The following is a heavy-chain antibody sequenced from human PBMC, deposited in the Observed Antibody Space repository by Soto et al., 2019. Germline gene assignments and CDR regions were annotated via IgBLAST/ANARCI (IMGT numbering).Heavy chain of an antibody. Sequence: SETLSLTCTVSGGSINSTSHYWGWIRQPPGKGLEWTASIYYTGSTYYNPSLKSRVTISVDTPKNQFSLTLTSVTAADTAVYNCARTFHSYRSSWDYSFDYWGRGTLVTVSS. CDR1: GGSINSTSHY. CDR3: ARTFHSYRSSWDYSFDY. CDR2: IYYTGST. J-gene: IGHJ4*02. V-gene: IGHV4-39*01. D-gene: IGHD6-13*01.